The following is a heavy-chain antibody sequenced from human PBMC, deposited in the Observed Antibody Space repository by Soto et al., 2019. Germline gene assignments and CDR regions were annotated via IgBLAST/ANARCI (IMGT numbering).Heavy chain of an antibody. J-gene: IGHJ4*02. CDR1: GFTFSGYG. CDR2: ISYDGSYK. Sequence: QVQLVESGGGVVQPGRSLRLSCAASGFTFSGYGMHWVRQAPGKGLEWVAVISYDGSYKYYTDSVKGRFTISRDNSKNTLYLQMNSLRAEDTAVYYCAKWAGGFDYWGQGTLVTVSS. CDR3: AKWAGGFDY. V-gene: IGHV3-30*18.